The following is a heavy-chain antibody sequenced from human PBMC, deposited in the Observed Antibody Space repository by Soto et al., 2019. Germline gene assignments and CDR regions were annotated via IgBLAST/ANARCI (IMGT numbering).Heavy chain of an antibody. D-gene: IGHD3-3*01. CDR3: ARDRVYYDFWSGYLAAGYYYYYGMDV. J-gene: IGHJ6*02. V-gene: IGHV4-31*03. CDR1: GGSISSGGYY. CDR2: IYYSGST. Sequence: PLSLTCTVSGGSISSGGYYWSWIRQHPGKGLEWIGYIYYSGSTYYNPSLKSRVTISVDTSKNQFSLKLSSVTAADTAVYYCARDRVYYDFWSGYLAAGYYYYYGMDVWGQGTTVTVSS.